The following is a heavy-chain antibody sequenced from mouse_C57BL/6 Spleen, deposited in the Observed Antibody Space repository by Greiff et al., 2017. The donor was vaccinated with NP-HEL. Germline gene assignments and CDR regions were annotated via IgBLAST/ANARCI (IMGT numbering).Heavy chain of an antibody. D-gene: IGHD1-2*01. CDR3: TTTYGYGAY. V-gene: IGHV14-4*01. Sequence: VHVKQSGAELVRPGASVKLSCTASGFNIKDDYMHWVKQRPEQGLEWIGWIDPENGDTEYASKFQGKATITADTSSNTAYLQLSSLTSEDTAVYYCTTTYGYGAYWGQGTTLTVAS. CDR2: IDPENGDT. CDR1: GFNIKDDY. J-gene: IGHJ2*01.